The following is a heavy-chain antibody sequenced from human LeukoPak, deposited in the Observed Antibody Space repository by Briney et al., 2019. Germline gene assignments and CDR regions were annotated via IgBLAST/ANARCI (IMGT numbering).Heavy chain of an antibody. D-gene: IGHD1-26*01. V-gene: IGHV3-33*01. CDR2: FWADGSKQ. CDR3: ARAVGYYYGMDV. Sequence: GGSLRLSCAASGYTFSDYGMHWVRQAPGKGLEWVAAFWADGSKQSYEDSVKGRFTISRDNSKNTLYLQMNSLRAEDTAVYYCARAVGYYYGMDVWGQGTTVTVSS. CDR1: GYTFSDYG. J-gene: IGHJ6*02.